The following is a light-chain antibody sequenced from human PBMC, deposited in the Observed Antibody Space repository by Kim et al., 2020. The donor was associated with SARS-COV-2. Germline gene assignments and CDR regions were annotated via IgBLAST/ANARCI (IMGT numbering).Light chain of an antibody. CDR1: SGDIGAYNF. J-gene: IGLJ3*02. CDR2: DVS. Sequence: GQSTTIPGTGSSGDIGAYNFVSWYQRHPGKAPKLMIYDVSKRPSGVSDRFSGSKSGNTASLTISGLQAEDEAYYYCSSYTRSSSFGFGGGTQLTVL. CDR3: SSYTRSSSFG. V-gene: IGLV2-14*04.